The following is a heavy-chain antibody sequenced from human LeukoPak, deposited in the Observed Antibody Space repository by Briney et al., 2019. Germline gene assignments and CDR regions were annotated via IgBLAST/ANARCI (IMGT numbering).Heavy chain of an antibody. J-gene: IGHJ3*02. V-gene: IGHV5-51*01. CDR1: GYLFTNYW. CDR2: IDHGDSYT. Sequence: GEPLLISCNCSGYLFTNYWIGVVRDLPGQGEEWMGIIDHGDSYTKYSPPFQRQVTFPTDRNISTAYLQWSSLRATDTSMYYCARLNDGFDIWGQGTMVTVSS. CDR3: ARLNDGFDI.